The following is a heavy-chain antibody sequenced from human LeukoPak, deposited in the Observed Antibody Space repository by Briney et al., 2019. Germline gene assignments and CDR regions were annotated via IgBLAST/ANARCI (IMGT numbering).Heavy chain of an antibody. V-gene: IGHV1-2*04. D-gene: IGHD6-19*01. CDR3: ARERRAVAGYFDY. J-gene: IGHJ4*02. Sequence: ASVKVSCKVSGYTLTELSMHWVRQAPGQGLEWMGWINPNSGGTNYAQKFQGWVTMTRDTSISTAYMELSRLRSDDTAVYYCARERRAVAGYFDYWGQGTLVTVSS. CDR1: GYTLTELS. CDR2: INPNSGGT.